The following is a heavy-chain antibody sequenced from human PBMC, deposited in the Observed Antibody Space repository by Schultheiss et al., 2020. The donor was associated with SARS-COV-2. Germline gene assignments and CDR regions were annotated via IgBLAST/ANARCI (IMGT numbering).Heavy chain of an antibody. CDR1: GGSISTNSRY. CDR3: ARDREVGANWFDP. V-gene: IGHV4-39*07. D-gene: IGHD1-26*01. CDR2: IYYSGNT. J-gene: IGHJ5*02. Sequence: SQTLSLTCTVSGGSISTNSRYWGWIRQPPGKGLEWIGNIYYSGNTYYSPSLKSRVTMSVDTSKNQFSLKLSSVTAADTAVYYCARDREVGANWFDPWGQGTLVTVSS.